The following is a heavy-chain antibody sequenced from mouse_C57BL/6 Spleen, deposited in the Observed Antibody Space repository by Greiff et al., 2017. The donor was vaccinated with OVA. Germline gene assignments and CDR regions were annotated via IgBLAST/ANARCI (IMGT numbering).Heavy chain of an antibody. CDR3: ARAPRSSYGYFDV. V-gene: IGHV3-6*01. CDR1: GYSITSGYY. J-gene: IGHJ1*03. Sequence: VQLQQSGPGLVKPSQSLSLTCSVTGYSITSGYYWNWIRQFPGNKLEWMGYISYDGSNNYNPSLKNRISITRDTSKNQFFLKLNSVTTEDTATYYCARAPRSSYGYFDVWGTGTTVTVSS. CDR2: ISYDGSN. D-gene: IGHD1-1*01.